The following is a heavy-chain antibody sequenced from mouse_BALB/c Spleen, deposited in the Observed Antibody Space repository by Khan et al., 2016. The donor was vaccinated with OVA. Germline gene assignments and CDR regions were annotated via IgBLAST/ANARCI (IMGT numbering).Heavy chain of an antibody. V-gene: IGHV9-3-1*01. Sequence: QIQLVQSGPELKKLGETVKISCKASGYTFTDYGMNWVKQAPGKGLKWMGWINTYTGEPTYAADFKGRFAFSLETSASAAYLHINNLKNEDTSTYCFSKSPSWFTYWGQGTLVTVSA. J-gene: IGHJ3*01. CDR2: INTYTGEP. CDR1: GYTFTDYG. CDR3: SKSPSWFTY.